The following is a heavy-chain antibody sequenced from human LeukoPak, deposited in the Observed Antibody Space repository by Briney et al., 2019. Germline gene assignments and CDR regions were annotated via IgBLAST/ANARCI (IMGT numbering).Heavy chain of an antibody. CDR3: ARNLYDFWSGFDY. J-gene: IGHJ4*02. CDR2: INHSGST. D-gene: IGHD3-3*01. Sequence: SETLSLTCAVYGGSFSGYYWSWIRQPPGKGLEWIGEINHSGSTNYNPSLKSRVTISVDTSKNQFSLKLSSVTAADTAVYYCARNLYDFWSGFDYWGQGTLVIVSS. V-gene: IGHV4-34*01. CDR1: GGSFSGYY.